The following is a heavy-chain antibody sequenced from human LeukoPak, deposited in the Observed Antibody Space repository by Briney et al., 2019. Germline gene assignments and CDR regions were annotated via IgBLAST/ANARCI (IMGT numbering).Heavy chain of an antibody. CDR1: GYTFTSYY. CDR3: AGGGDIVLMVYATDIDY. Sequence: ASVKVSCKASGYTFTSYYMHWVRQAPGQGLEWMGIINPSGGSTSYAQKFQGRVTMTRDMSTSTVYMELSSLRSEDTAVYYCAGGGDIVLMVYATDIDYWGQGTLVTVSS. J-gene: IGHJ4*02. D-gene: IGHD2-8*01. V-gene: IGHV1-46*01. CDR2: INPSGGST.